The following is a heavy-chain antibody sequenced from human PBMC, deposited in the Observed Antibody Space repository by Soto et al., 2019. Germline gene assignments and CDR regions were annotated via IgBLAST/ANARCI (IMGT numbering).Heavy chain of an antibody. CDR2: INPNSGGT. V-gene: IGHV1-2*04. J-gene: IGHJ6*02. CDR1: GYTFTGYY. Sequence: ASVKVSCKASGYTFTGYYMHWVRQAPGQGLEGMGWINPNSGGTNYAQKFQGWVTMTRDTSISTAYMELSRLRSDDTAVYYCARIGSGSYYHFSYGMDVWGQGTTVTVSS. D-gene: IGHD3-10*01. CDR3: ARIGSGSYYHFSYGMDV.